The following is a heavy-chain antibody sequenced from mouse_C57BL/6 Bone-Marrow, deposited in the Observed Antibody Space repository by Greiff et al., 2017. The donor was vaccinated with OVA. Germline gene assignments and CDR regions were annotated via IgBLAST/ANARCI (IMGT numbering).Heavy chain of an antibody. D-gene: IGHD1-1*01. J-gene: IGHJ3*01. V-gene: IGHV1-50*01. Sequence: QVHVKQSGAELVKPGASVKLSCKASGYTFTSYWMQWVKQRPGQGLEWIGEIDPSDSYTNYNQKFKGKATLTVDTSSSTAYMQLSSLTSEESEVYYSAREGYYCGSSGAYWGQGTLVTVSA. CDR1: GYTFTSYW. CDR3: AREGYYCGSSGAY. CDR2: IDPSDSYT.